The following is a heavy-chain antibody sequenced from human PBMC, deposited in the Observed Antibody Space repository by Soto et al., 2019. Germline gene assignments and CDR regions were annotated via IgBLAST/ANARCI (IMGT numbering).Heavy chain of an antibody. CDR1: GFTFNSYW. V-gene: IGHV3-7*03. CDR3: ARGGLHRSGYEYYYYYYGLDV. J-gene: IGHJ6*02. CDR2: VQQDGSEK. D-gene: IGHD5-12*01. Sequence: EGQLVESGGGLVQPGESLRLSCAGSGFTFNSYWMSWVRQAPGKGLEWVAKVQQDGSEKYYVDSVKGRFTISRDNAKNSVYLQMNSLIVEDTAVYYCARGGLHRSGYEYYYYYYGLDVWGQGTTVTVAS.